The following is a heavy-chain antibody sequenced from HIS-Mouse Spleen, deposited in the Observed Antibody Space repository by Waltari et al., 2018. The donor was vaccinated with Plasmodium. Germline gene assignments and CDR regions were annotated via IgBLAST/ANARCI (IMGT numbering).Heavy chain of an antibody. Sequence: EVQLLASGGGLVPPGASLRLSCAASGFTFRRSAMSWVRQAPGKGLGWVTAIGGSGGSTSYADSVKGLFTISRDNSKNTLYLQMNSLRAEDTAVYYCAILVQLEPPFDYWGQGTLVTVSS. D-gene: IGHD1-1*01. V-gene: IGHV3-23*01. CDR2: IGGSGGST. J-gene: IGHJ4*02. CDR1: GFTFRRSA. CDR3: AILVQLEPPFDY.